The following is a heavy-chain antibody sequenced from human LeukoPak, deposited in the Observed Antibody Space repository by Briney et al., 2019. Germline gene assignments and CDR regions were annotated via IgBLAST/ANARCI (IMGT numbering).Heavy chain of an antibody. Sequence: SETLSLTCTVSGGSVSSSNYYWGWIRQPPGKGLEWIGSISYSGSTYHNPSLKTRVTISVDTSKTQFSLNLSSVTAADTAVYRCARHGATVVTPFAFDIWGQGTMVTVSS. D-gene: IGHD4-23*01. V-gene: IGHV4-39*01. CDR1: GGSVSSSNYY. CDR2: ISYSGST. J-gene: IGHJ3*02. CDR3: ARHGATVVTPFAFDI.